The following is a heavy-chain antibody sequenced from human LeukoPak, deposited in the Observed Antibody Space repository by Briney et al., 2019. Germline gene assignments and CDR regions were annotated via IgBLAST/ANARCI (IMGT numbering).Heavy chain of an antibody. J-gene: IGHJ6*02. CDR2: ISYDGSNK. CDR3: ARVEGGYDYYGMDV. D-gene: IGHD2-15*01. V-gene: IGHV3-30*19. Sequence: GGSLRLSCAASGFTFDTYGMHWVRQAPGKGLEWVAVISYDGSNKYYADSVKGRFTISRDNSKNTLYLQMRSLRAEDTAVYYCARVEGGYDYYGMDVWGQGTTVTVSS. CDR1: GFTFDTYG.